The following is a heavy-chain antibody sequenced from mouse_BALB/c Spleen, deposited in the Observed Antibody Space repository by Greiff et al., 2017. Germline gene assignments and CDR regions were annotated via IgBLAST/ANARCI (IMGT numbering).Heavy chain of an antibody. D-gene: IGHD1-1*01. CDR1: GFTFSSYA. Sequence: EVQVVESGGGLVKPGGSLKLSCAASGFTFSSYAMSWVRQTPEKRLEWVASISSGGSTYYPDSVKVRFTTSRDNARNILYLQMSSLRSEDTAMYYCARASFYYYGPIAYWGQGTLVTVSA. J-gene: IGHJ3*01. CDR2: ISSGGST. CDR3: ARASFYYYGPIAY. V-gene: IGHV5-6-5*01.